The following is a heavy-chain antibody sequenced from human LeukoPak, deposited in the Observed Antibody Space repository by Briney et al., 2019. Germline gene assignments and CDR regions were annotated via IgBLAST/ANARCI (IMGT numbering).Heavy chain of an antibody. CDR1: GFTFRSSW. D-gene: IGHD3-10*01. J-gene: IGHJ4*01. CDR3: ARGRAGNYYNHNDY. Sequence: PGGSLRLSCAASGFTFRSSWMHWVRQAPGKGLVWVSRISGDGSITAYADSVKGRFTISRDNAKNTLYLQMNSLRAEDTAVYYCARGRAGNYYNHNDYWGQGTLVTVSS. V-gene: IGHV3-74*01. CDR2: ISGDGSIT.